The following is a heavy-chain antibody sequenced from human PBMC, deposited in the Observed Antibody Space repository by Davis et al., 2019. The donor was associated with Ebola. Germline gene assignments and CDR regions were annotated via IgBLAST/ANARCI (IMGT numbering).Heavy chain of an antibody. D-gene: IGHD1-26*01. CDR1: GFTFSDYY. CDR2: ISSSGSTI. CDR3: AKAVGAAQRAYFDD. Sequence: GESLKISCAASGFTFSDYYMSWIRQAPGKGLEWVSYISSSGSTIYYADSVKGRFTISRDNAKNSLYLQMNGLRVEDTAVYYCAKAVGAAQRAYFDDWGRGTLVTVSS. J-gene: IGHJ4*02. V-gene: IGHV3-11*04.